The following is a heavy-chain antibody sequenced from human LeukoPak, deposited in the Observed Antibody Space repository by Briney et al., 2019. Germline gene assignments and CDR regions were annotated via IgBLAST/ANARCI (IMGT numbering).Heavy chain of an antibody. CDR3: ARDSYYYDSSGPPDY. Sequence: LPGGSLRLSCAASGFTFSSYAMHWVRQAPGKGLEWVAVISYDGSNKYYVDSVKGRFTISRDNSKNTLYLQMNSLRAEDTAVYYCARDSYYYDSSGPPDYRGQGTLVTVSS. J-gene: IGHJ4*02. CDR2: ISYDGSNK. V-gene: IGHV3-30*04. D-gene: IGHD3-22*01. CDR1: GFTFSSYA.